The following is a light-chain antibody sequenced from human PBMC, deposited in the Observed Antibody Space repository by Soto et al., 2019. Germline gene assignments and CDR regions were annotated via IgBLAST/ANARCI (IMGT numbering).Light chain of an antibody. Sequence: SYELAQPPSVSVAPGQTARITCGGNNIGSQSVNWLQQKPGQAPVLVVYDDSDRPSGIPERFSGSNSGNMATLTISRVEAGDEADYYCQVWDRTSERYVFATGTKVTVL. V-gene: IGLV3-21*02. CDR1: NIGSQS. CDR2: DDS. J-gene: IGLJ1*01. CDR3: QVWDRTSERYV.